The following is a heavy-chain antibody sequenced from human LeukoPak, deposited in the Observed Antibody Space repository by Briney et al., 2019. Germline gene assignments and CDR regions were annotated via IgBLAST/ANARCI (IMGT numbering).Heavy chain of an antibody. CDR3: ARDTYYYDSSGYWADY. V-gene: IGHV4-4*07. CDR2: IYTSGST. D-gene: IGHD3-22*01. J-gene: IGHJ4*02. CDR1: GGSISSYY. Sequence: PSETLPLTCTVSGGSISSYYWSWIRQPAGKGLEWIGRIYTSGSTNYNPSLKSRVTMSVDTSKNQFSLKLSSVTAADTAVYYCARDTYYYDSSGYWADYWGQGTLVTVSS.